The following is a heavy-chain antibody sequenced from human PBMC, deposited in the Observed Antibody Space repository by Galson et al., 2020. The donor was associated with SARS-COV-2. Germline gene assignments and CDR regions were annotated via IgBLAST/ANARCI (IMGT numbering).Heavy chain of an antibody. CDR1: NYSISSHCY. D-gene: IGHD2-2*01. CDR2: IHFSGNT. CDR3: ARYQLLFPFDY. V-gene: IGHV4-38-2*02. J-gene: IGHJ4*02. Sequence: ALETLSLTCTVSNYSISSHCYWGWVRQSPGRGLEWIGNIHFSGNTHYNPSLKSRVTISVDTSKNQFSLTLTSVTAADTAVYYCARYQLLFPFDYWGRGALVTVSA.